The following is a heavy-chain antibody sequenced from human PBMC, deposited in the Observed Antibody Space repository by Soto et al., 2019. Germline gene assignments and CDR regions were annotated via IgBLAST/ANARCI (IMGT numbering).Heavy chain of an antibody. D-gene: IGHD2-15*01. CDR3: ARDLGYCSGGSCYPYYYGMDV. CDR1: GFTFSSYA. J-gene: IGHJ6*02. V-gene: IGHV3-30-3*01. CDR2: ISYDGRNK. Sequence: QVQLVESGGGVVQPGRSLRLSCAASGFTFSSYAMRWVRQAPGKGLEWVAVISYDGRNKYYADSVKGLFTISRDNSKTKMYMQMNSLRDEDTAVYYCARDLGYCSGGSCYPYYYGMDVWGQGTTVTVSS.